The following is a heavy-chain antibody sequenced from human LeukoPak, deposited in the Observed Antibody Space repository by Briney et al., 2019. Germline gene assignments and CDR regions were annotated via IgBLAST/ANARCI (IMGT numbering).Heavy chain of an antibody. CDR3: ARGRVTTLYYFDY. V-gene: IGHV3-21*04. Sequence: GGSLRLSCAASGFTFSNYNMNWVRQAPGKGLEWVSSISSSSGYIYYADSMKGRFTISRDNAKNSLYLQMNSLKTEDTAVYYCARGRVTTLYYFDYWGQGTLVTVSS. CDR1: GFTFSNYN. D-gene: IGHD4-17*01. CDR2: ISSSSGYI. J-gene: IGHJ4*02.